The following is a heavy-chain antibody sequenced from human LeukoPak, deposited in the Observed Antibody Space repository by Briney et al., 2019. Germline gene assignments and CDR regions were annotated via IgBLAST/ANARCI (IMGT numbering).Heavy chain of an antibody. CDR3: ARETPYGSGSYPFDY. J-gene: IGHJ4*02. Sequence: SETLSLTCTVSGGSISSSSYYWGWIRQPPGKGLEWIGSIYYSGSTYSNPSLKSRVTISVDTSKNQFSLKLSSVTAADTAVYYCARETPYGSGSYPFDYWGQGILVTVSS. V-gene: IGHV4-39*07. CDR2: IYYSGST. D-gene: IGHD3-10*01. CDR1: GGSISSSSYY.